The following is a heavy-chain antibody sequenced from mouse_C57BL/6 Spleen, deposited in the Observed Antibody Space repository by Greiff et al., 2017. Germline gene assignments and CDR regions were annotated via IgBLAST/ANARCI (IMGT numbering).Heavy chain of an antibody. J-gene: IGHJ2*01. D-gene: IGHD1-1*01. Sequence: QVQLQQPGAELVKPGASVKMSCKASGYTFTSYWMHWVKQRPGQGLEWIGEIDPSDSYTNYNQKFKGKSTLTVDKSSSTAYMQLSSLTSEDSAVYYCARYYYYGSSSNLFFDYWGQGTTLTVSS. CDR3: ARYYYYGSSSNLFFDY. CDR1: GYTFTSYW. V-gene: IGHV1-69*01. CDR2: IDPSDSYT.